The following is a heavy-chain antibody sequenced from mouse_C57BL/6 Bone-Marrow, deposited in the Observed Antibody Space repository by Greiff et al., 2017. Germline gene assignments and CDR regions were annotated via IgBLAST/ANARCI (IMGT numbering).Heavy chain of an antibody. J-gene: IGHJ3*01. CDR1: GYTFTSYW. CDR2: IDPNSGGT. CDR3: AYDYDVGFAY. Sequence: QVQLQQPGAELVKPGASVKLSCKASGYTFTSYWMHWVKQRPGRGLECIGRIDPNSGGTKYNEKFKSKATLTVDKPSSTAYMQLSSLTSEDSAVYYCAYDYDVGFAYWGQGTLVTVSA. V-gene: IGHV1-72*01. D-gene: IGHD2-4*01.